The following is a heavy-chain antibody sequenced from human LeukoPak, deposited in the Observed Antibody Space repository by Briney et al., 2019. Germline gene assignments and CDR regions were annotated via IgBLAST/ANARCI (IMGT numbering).Heavy chain of an antibody. CDR3: ARTFSYDFWSGYYS. Sequence: GGSLRLSCAASGFTFSSYAMRWVRQAPGKGLEWVAVISYDGSNKYYADSVKGRFTISRDNSKNTLYLQMNSLRAEDTAVYYCARTFSYDFWSGYYSWGQGTLVTVSS. CDR2: ISYDGSNK. J-gene: IGHJ5*02. CDR1: GFTFSSYA. D-gene: IGHD3-3*01. V-gene: IGHV3-30*04.